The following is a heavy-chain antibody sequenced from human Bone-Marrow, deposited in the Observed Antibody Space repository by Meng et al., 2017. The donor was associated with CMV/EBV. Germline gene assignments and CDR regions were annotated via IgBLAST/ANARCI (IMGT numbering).Heavy chain of an antibody. D-gene: IGHD3-10*01. CDR2: INCNRGDT. Sequence: ASVKVSCKASGYTFTGYKIHWVRQAPGQGPEWLGGINCNRGDTNYAQKSQGRVTMTRDTSISTAYMELSSLRSDDTAVYYCVRLAGGVDYWGQGTLVTVSS. J-gene: IGHJ4*02. V-gene: IGHV1-2*02. CDR3: VRLAGGVDY. CDR1: GYTFTGYK.